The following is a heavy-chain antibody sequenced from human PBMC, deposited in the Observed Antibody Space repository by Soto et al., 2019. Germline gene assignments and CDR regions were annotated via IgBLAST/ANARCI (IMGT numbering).Heavy chain of an antibody. J-gene: IGHJ5*02. V-gene: IGHV4-38-2*01. D-gene: IGHD3-22*01. Sequence: PSETLSLTCAVSGYSISSGYYWGWLRQPPGKGLEWIGSIDHGGSTYYNPSLNSRVTLSIDMTNHHVSLILNSVTAADTAVYYCARVGPWVPYYYDSSPYTFENWFDPWGQGTLVTVSS. CDR2: IDHGGST. CDR3: ARVGPWVPYYYDSSPYTFENWFDP. CDR1: GYSISSGYY.